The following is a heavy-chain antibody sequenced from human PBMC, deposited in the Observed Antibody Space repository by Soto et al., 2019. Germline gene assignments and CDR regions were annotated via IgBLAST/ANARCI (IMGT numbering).Heavy chain of an antibody. CDR3: ARGRRFSASFAP. J-gene: IGHJ5*02. Sequence: SETLSLTCTGSGGAISGYYWTWIRQSAGKGLEWIGRIYSSGGTKYNPSLQSRVTMSLDTSKNQFSLRLTSVPAAAQAVSYCARGRRFSASFAPFGPGPFLPFSS. CDR2: IYSSGGT. D-gene: IGHD6-25*01. V-gene: IGHV4-4*07. CDR1: GGAISGYY.